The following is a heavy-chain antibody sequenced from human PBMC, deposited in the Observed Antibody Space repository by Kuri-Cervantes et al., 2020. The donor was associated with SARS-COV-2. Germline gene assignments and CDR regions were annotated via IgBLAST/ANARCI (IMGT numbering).Heavy chain of an antibody. CDR3: ATSRHKPRNWFDP. J-gene: IGHJ5*02. CDR2: INHSGST. Sequence: SETLSLTCAVYGGSFSGYYWSWIRQPPGKGLEWIGEINHSGSTNYNPSLKSRVTISVDTSKNQFSLKLSSVTATDTAVYYCATSRHKPRNWFDPWGQGALVTVSS. CDR1: GGSFSGYY. V-gene: IGHV4-34*01.